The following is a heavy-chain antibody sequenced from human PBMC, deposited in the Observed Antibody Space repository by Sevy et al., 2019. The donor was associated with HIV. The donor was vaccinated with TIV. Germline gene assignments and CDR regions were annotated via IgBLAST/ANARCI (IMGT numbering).Heavy chain of an antibody. CDR1: GFTFSSYG. CDR3: AKGGYYDSSGYYYFGLDAFDI. Sequence: GGSLRLSCAASGFTFSSYGMHWVRQAPGKGLEWVAFIRYDGSNKYYADSVKGRFTISRDNSKKTLYLQMNSLRAEDTAVYYCAKGGYYDSSGYYYFGLDAFDIWGQGTMVTVSS. CDR2: IRYDGSNK. D-gene: IGHD3-22*01. V-gene: IGHV3-30*02. J-gene: IGHJ3*02.